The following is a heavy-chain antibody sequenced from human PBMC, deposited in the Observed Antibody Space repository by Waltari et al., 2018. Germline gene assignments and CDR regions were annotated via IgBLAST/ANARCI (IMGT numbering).Heavy chain of an antibody. CDR1: GYSFTSYW. CDR3: ARGPLYCSGGSCYWDY. CDR2: IYPGDSDT. D-gene: IGHD2-15*01. J-gene: IGHJ4*02. Sequence: EVQLVQSGAEVKKPGESLKISCKGSGYSFTSYWIGLVRKMPGKGLEWMGIIYPGDSDTRYSPSFQGQVTISADKSISTAYLQWSSLKASDTAMYYCARGPLYCSGGSCYWDYWGQGTLVTVSS. V-gene: IGHV5-51*01.